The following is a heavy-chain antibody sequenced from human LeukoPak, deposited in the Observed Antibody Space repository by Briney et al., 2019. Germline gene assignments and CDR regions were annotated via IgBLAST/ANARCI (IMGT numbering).Heavy chain of an antibody. CDR1: GFTLRRYT. Sequence: PGGSLRLSCAASGFTLRRYTMNWVRQAPGKGLEWVSSISTSSTYIYYADSVKGRFTISRDNSKNTLYLQMNSLRAEDTAVYYCAKDEGGINYYGSGSYIDYFDYWGQGTLVTVSS. CDR2: ISTSSTYI. V-gene: IGHV3-21*04. J-gene: IGHJ4*02. CDR3: AKDEGGINYYGSGSYIDYFDY. D-gene: IGHD3-10*01.